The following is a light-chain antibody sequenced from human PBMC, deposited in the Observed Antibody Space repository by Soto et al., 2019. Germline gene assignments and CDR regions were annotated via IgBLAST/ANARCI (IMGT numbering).Light chain of an antibody. V-gene: IGKV1-39*01. CDR1: QSISNP. Sequence: DIQVTQSPSSLSASVGDRVTITCRASQSISNPMNWYQQSPGKAPKLLIDLAFLLQSGVSSRFSGSGSGTDVTLTINSLQPEDFATDYCQQSDSAPLTFGGGTKVEIK. J-gene: IGKJ4*01. CDR2: LAF. CDR3: QQSDSAPLT.